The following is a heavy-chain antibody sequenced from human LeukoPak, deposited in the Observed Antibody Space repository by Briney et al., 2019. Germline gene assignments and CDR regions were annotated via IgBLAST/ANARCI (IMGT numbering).Heavy chain of an antibody. CDR3: AKGSVGIGFYWYFDL. D-gene: IGHD7-27*01. CDR1: GFTFSSYG. Sequence: GGSLRLSCAASGFTFSSYGMHWVRQAPGKGLEWVAVIWYDGSNKYYADSVKGRFTISRDNSKKMLYLQMNSLRAEDTAVYYCAKGSVGIGFYWYFDLWGRGTLVTVSS. CDR2: IWYDGSNK. J-gene: IGHJ2*01. V-gene: IGHV3-33*06.